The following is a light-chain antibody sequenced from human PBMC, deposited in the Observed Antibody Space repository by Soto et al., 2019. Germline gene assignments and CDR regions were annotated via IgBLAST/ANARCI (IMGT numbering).Light chain of an antibody. Sequence: DIQMTQSPSSLSASVGDRVSITCRASQSISSYLTWYQHTPGNAPRVLIYATSTLQTGVPSRFSGSGSGTEFTLTSSGLQPDDFAIYYCQQAYSSPRTFGQGTRVEVK. V-gene: IGKV1-39*01. CDR3: QQAYSSPRT. CDR2: ATS. CDR1: QSISSY. J-gene: IGKJ1*01.